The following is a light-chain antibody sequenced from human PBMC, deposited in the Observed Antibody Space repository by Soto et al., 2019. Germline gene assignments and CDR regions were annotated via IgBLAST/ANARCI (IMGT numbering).Light chain of an antibody. V-gene: IGKV3-11*01. J-gene: IGKJ5*01. CDR2: DAY. Sequence: EIVLTQSPATLSLSPGERATISCRASQSVSTYLVWYQLKPGQAPRLLIYDAYNRATGIPARFSGSGSGTDFTLTISSLEPEDFAVYYCQQSSNWPSITCGQGTRLDIK. CDR1: QSVSTY. CDR3: QQSSNWPSIT.